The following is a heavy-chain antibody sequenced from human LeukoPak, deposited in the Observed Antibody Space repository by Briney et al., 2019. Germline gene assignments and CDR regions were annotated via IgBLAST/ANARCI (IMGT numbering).Heavy chain of an antibody. CDR3: AREASGYSLFDY. V-gene: IGHV4-59*01. CDR1: GGSISSYY. Sequence: SETLSLTCTVSGGSISSYYWSWIRQPPGKGLEWIGYIYYSGSTNYNPSLKSRVTISVDTSKNQFSLKLSSVTAADTAVYYCAREASGYSLFDYWGQGTPVTVSS. D-gene: IGHD3-22*01. CDR2: IYYSGST. J-gene: IGHJ4*02.